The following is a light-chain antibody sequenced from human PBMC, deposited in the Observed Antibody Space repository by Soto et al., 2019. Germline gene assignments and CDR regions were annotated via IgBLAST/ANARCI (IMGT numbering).Light chain of an antibody. J-gene: IGKJ2*01. CDR1: QSVSGSS. CDR3: HQYGSFPHT. V-gene: IGKV3-20*01. CDR2: GAS. Sequence: EIVLTQSPGTLSLSPGERATLSCRASQSVSGSSLAWYQLKPGQAPRLLISGASSRATCVPDRFSGSESGTDFTFIISRLEPEDFGMYYCHQYGSFPHTFGQGTELETK.